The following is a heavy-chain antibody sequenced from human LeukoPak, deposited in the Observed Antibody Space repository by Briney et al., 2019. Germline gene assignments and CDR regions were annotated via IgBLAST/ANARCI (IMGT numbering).Heavy chain of an antibody. CDR1: GFTFSDYF. V-gene: IGHV3-11*01. J-gene: IGHJ4*02. CDR3: ARGSFGPGRPVY. D-gene: IGHD3/OR15-3a*01. CDR2: ISSDGSII. Sequence: PGGSLRLSCAASGFTFSDYFMSWIRQAPGKGLQWVSYISSDGSIIKYADSVKGRLTISRDNAKNSLYLQMKSLRAEDTAVYYCARGSFGPGRPVYWGQGTLVTVFS.